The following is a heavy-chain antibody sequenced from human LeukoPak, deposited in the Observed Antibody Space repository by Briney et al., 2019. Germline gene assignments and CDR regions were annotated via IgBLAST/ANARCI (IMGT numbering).Heavy chain of an antibody. CDR2: ISAYNGNT. CDR1: GYTFTSYG. CDR3: ARDFPYGDSYYFDY. Sequence: ASVKVSCKASGYTFTSYGISWVRQPPGQGLEWMGWISAYNGNTNYAQKLQGRVTMTTDTSTSTAYMELRSLRSDDTAVYYCARDFPYGDSYYFDYWGQGTLVTVSS. J-gene: IGHJ4*02. V-gene: IGHV1-18*01. D-gene: IGHD4-17*01.